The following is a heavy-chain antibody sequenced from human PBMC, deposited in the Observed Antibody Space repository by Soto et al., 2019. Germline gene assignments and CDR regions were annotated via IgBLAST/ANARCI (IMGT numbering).Heavy chain of an antibody. Sequence: SETLSLTCAVYGGSFSGYYWSWIRQPPGKGLEWIGQINHSGSTNYNPSLKSRVTISVDTSKNQFSLKLSSVPAADTAVYYCARVQIYFYPSPCGCLDPCGKGALVKVSS. CDR1: GGSFSGYY. V-gene: IGHV4-34*01. CDR2: INHSGST. J-gene: IGHJ5*02. CDR3: ARVQIYFYPSPCGCLDP. D-gene: IGHD3-22*01.